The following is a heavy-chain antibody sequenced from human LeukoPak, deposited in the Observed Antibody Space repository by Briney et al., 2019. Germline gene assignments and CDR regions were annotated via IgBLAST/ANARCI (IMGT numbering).Heavy chain of an antibody. V-gene: IGHV4-30-2*01. Sequence: SETLSLTCAVSGGSISSGGYSWSWIRQPPGKGLEWIGYIYHSGSTYYNPSLKSRVTISVDRSKNQFSLELSSVTAADTAVYYCARGTSHFQHWGQGTLVTVSS. CDR1: GGSISSGGYS. CDR3: ARGTSHFQH. CDR2: IYHSGST. J-gene: IGHJ1*01. D-gene: IGHD2-8*01.